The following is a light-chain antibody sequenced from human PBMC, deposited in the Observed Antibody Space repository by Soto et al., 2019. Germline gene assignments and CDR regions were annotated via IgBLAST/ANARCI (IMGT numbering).Light chain of an antibody. Sequence: DLQMTQSPSSVSASVGDTVTITCRASQGIGSWLAWYQQKPGKAPKLLIYAPSSLQSGVPSRFSGSGSGTDFALTITSLQPEDFATYYCQQANSFPCTFGQGTKLEI. CDR2: APS. CDR3: QQANSFPCT. CDR1: QGIGSW. J-gene: IGKJ2*02. V-gene: IGKV1-12*01.